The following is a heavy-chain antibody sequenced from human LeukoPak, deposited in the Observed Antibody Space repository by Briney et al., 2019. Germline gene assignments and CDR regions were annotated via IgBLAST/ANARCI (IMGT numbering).Heavy chain of an antibody. D-gene: IGHD2-2*01. CDR2: ISAYNGNT. Sequence: AASVKVSCKASGYTFTSYGISWVRQAPGQGLEWMGWISAYNGNTNYAQKLQGRATMTTDTSTSTAYMELRSLRSDDTAVYYCARGYDIVVVPAAQPTRHYYYYYGMDVWGQGTTVTVSS. V-gene: IGHV1-18*01. CDR1: GYTFTSYG. CDR3: ARGYDIVVVPAAQPTRHYYYYYGMDV. J-gene: IGHJ6*02.